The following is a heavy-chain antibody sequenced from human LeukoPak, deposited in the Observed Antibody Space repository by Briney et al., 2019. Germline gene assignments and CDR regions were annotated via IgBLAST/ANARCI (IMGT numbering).Heavy chain of an antibody. CDR2: VSYDGTKK. CDR1: GFTFSNYR. J-gene: IGHJ4*02. V-gene: IGHV3-30-3*01. CDR3: AMLDYGDLISFDF. Sequence: GSLRLSCAASGFTFSNYRMHWLRQTPGKGLEWVAVVSYDGTKKDYADSVKGRFTISRDNSKNTLYLQMNSLRGEDTAVYYCAMLDYGDLISFDFWGQGTLVTVSS. D-gene: IGHD4-17*01.